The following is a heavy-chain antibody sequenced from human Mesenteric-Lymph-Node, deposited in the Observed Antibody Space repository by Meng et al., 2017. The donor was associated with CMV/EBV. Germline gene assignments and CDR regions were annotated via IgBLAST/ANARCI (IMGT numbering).Heavy chain of an antibody. CDR2: ISPSGSSI. D-gene: IGHD3-10*01. V-gene: IGHV3-48*03. CDR1: GFTFSSYE. Sequence: GESLKISCAASGFTFSSYEMNWVRQAPGEGLEWVSYISPSGSSISYADSVKGRFTISRDNAKNSLYLQMNSLRAEDTAVYFCAREHYFFGSGSLFDYWGQGTLVTVSS. J-gene: IGHJ4*02. CDR3: AREHYFFGSGSLFDY.